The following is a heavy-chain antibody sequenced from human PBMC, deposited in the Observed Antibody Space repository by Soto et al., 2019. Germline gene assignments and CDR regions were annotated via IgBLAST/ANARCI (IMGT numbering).Heavy chain of an antibody. CDR2: ISSNGGST. V-gene: IGHV3-64D*08. D-gene: IGHD3-9*01. J-gene: IGHJ4*02. CDR1: GFTFSSYA. CDR3: VKDFVTYYDILTGYFDY. Sequence: GGSLRLSCSASGFTFSSYAMHWVRQAPGKGLEYVSAISSNGGSTYYADSVKGRFTISRDNSKNTLYLQMSSLRAEDTAVYYCVKDFVTYYDILTGYFDYWGQGTLVTVSS.